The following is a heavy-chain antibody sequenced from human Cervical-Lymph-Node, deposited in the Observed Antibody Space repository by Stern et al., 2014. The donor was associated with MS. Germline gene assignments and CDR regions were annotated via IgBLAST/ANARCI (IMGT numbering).Heavy chain of an antibody. Sequence: MPLVESGAEVRQPGSSMKVSCKASGGTFNTFDISWVRQTPGQGLEWLGGITPLLGTTNYARNFQGRVAISADESATTAYMEMSNLTSEDTALYYCTRHQGGIAAFWGQGTLVTVSS. CDR2: ITPLLGTT. V-gene: IGHV1-69*01. J-gene: IGHJ4*02. CDR3: TRHQGGIAAF. CDR1: GGTFNTFD. D-gene: IGHD6-13*01.